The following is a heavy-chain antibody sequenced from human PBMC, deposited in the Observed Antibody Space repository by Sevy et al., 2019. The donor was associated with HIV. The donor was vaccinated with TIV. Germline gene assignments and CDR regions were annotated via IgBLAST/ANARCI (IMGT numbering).Heavy chain of an antibody. J-gene: IGHJ5*02. CDR1: GGTFSSYA. Sequence: ASVKVSCKASGGTFSSYAISWVRQAPGQGLEWMGGIIPIFGTANHAQKFQGRVTITADESTGTAYLELSSLSSEDTAVYYCARDVRDITMVRGVSENNWFDPWGQGTLVAVSS. D-gene: IGHD3-10*01. V-gene: IGHV1-69*13. CDR2: IIPIFGTA. CDR3: ARDVRDITMVRGVSENNWFDP.